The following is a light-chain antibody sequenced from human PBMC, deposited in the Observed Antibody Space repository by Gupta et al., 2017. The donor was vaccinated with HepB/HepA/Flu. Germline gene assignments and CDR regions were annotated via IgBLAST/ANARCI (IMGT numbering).Light chain of an antibody. CDR1: SSDVGGYNY. Sequence: QSALTQPRPVSGSPGQSVTISCTGTSSDVGGYNYVSWYQQHPGKAPKLMIYDVSKRPSGVPDRFSGSKSGNTASLTISGLRAEDEADYYCCSYAGSYTPVFGGGTKLTAL. CDR3: CSYAGSYTPV. CDR2: DVS. V-gene: IGLV2-11*01. J-gene: IGLJ2*01.